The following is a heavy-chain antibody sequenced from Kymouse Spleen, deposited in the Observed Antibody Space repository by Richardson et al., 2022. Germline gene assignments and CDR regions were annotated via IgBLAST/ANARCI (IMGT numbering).Heavy chain of an antibody. CDR2: IRSKANSYAT. V-gene: IGHV3-73*02. CDR3: TGIAVADGMDV. D-gene: IGHD6-19*01. J-gene: IGHJ6*02. CDR1: GFTFSGSA. Sequence: EVQLVESGGGLVQPGGSLKLSCAASGFTFSGSAMHWVRQASGKGLEWVGRIRSKANSYATAYAASVKGRFTISRDDSKNTAYLQMNSLKTEDTAVYYCTGIAVADGMDVWGQGTTVTVSS.